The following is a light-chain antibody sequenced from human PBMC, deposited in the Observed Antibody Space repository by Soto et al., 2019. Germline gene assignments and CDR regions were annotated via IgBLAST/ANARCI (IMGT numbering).Light chain of an antibody. CDR2: GAS. Sequence: EIVLTQSPGTLSLSPGERATLSCRASQSVSSSYLAWYQQKPGQAPRLLIYGASSRATGIPDRFSGSGSGTDFPLTNRRLEPEDFGGFYCQQDGKTFGQGTKLEIK. V-gene: IGKV3-20*01. CDR3: QQDGKT. CDR1: QSVSSSY. J-gene: IGKJ2*01.